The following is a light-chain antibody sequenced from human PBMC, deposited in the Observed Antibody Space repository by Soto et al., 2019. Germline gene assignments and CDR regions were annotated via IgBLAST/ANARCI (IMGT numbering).Light chain of an antibody. CDR2: AAS. Sequence: IQLTQSPSSLSASVGDSVTITCRASQGISRYLSWYQQKPGRAPKLLISAASTLQSGVPARFSGSGSGTDFTLSITRPQPEDFATSYCQQLNTYPVTFGGGTKMEIK. CDR1: QGISRY. J-gene: IGKJ4*01. V-gene: IGKV1-9*01. CDR3: QQLNTYPVT.